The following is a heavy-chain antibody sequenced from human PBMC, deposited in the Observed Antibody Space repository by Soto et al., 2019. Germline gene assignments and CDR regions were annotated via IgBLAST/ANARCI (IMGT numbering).Heavy chain of an antibody. J-gene: IGHJ6*02. D-gene: IGHD3-10*01. V-gene: IGHV5-51*01. CDR1: GYSFTSYW. CDR3: ARHHYGSGSYYYYYGMDV. CDR2: IYPGDSDT. Sequence: GESLKISCKGSGYSFTSYWIGWVRQMPGKGLEWMGIIYPGDSDTRYSPSFQGQVTISADKSISTAYLQWSSLKASDTAMYYCARHHYGSGSYYYYYGMDVWRQGTTVTVSS.